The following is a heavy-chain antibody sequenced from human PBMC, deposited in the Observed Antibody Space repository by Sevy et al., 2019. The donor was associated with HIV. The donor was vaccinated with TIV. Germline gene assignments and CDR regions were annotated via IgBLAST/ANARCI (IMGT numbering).Heavy chain of an antibody. J-gene: IGHJ4*02. CDR2: IKGDGSDK. CDR1: GFTFSANW. V-gene: IGHV3-7*01. CDR3: AQVTFGRLEA. D-gene: IGHD3-16*01. Sequence: GGSLRLSCAASGFTFSANWMNWVRQAPGKGLEWVANIKGDGSDKHYGDSVEGRFTISRDNAKNLRYLQLNSLRVEDTAVYYCAQVTFGRLEAWGQGTLVTVSS.